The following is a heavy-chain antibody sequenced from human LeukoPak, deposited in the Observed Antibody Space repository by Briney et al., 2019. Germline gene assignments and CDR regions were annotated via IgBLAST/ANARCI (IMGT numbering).Heavy chain of an antibody. CDR2: ISYDGSNK. CDR1: GFTFSSYG. D-gene: IGHD4-17*01. CDR3: ARDLDYGDYFSSYYYGMDV. V-gene: IGHV3-30*03. J-gene: IGHJ6*02. Sequence: GGSLRLSCAASGFTFSSYGMHWVRQAPGKGLEWVAVISYDGSNKYYADSVKGRFTISKDNSKNTLYLQMNSLRAEDTAVYYCARDLDYGDYFSSYYYGMDVWGQGTTVTVSS.